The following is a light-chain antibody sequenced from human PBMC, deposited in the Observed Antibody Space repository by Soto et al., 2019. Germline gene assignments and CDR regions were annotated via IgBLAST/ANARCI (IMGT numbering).Light chain of an antibody. CDR3: QQCYSSPRT. CDR2: AAS. J-gene: IGKJ4*01. Sequence: DIQISFPPFCLSATERDRVTITCRASQGISTYLNWYQQQPGKAPKLLIYAASSLQSGVPSRFSGSGSGTDFTLTISSLQPEDFATYYCQQCYSSPRTFGGGTKVDIK. V-gene: IGKV1-39*01. CDR1: QGISTY.